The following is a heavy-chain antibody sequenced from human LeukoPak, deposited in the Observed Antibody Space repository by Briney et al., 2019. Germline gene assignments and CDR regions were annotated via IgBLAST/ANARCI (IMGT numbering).Heavy chain of an antibody. D-gene: IGHD4-17*01. CDR1: GFTFDDYA. Sequence: GGSLRLSCAASGFTFDDYAMHWVRQAPGKGLEWVSGISWNSGSIGYADSVKGRFTISRDNSKNTLYLQMNSLRAEDTAVYYCASFSYGRRAFDYWGQGTLVTVSS. CDR2: ISWNSGSI. V-gene: IGHV3-9*01. CDR3: ASFSYGRRAFDY. J-gene: IGHJ4*02.